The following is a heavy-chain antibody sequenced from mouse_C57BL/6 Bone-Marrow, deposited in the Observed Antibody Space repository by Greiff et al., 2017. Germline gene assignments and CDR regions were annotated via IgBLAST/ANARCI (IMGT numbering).Heavy chain of an antibody. V-gene: IGHV8-8*01. D-gene: IGHD2-4*01. CDR3: ARIPVYYDYDGFAY. CDR1: GFSLSTFGMG. Sequence: LKESGPGILQPSQTLSLTCSFSGFSLSTFGMGVGWIRQPSGKGLEWLAHIWWDDDKYYNPALKSRLTISKDTSKNQVFLKIANVDTADTATYYCARIPVYYDYDGFAYWGQGTLVTVSA. J-gene: IGHJ3*01. CDR2: IWWDDDK.